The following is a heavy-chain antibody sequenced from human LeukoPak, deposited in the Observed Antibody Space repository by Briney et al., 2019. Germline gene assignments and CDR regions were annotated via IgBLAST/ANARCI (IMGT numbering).Heavy chain of an antibody. CDR2: INPSGGST. CDR3: ARSSGRSPNRDYMDV. J-gene: IGHJ6*03. V-gene: IGHV1-46*01. Sequence: ASVKVSCKASGYTFTSYYMHWVRQAPGQGLEWMGIINPSGGSTSYAQKFQGRVTMTRDTSTSTVCMELSSLRSEDTAVYYCARSSGRSPNRDYMDVWGKGTTVTISS. CDR1: GYTFTSYY. D-gene: IGHD1-14*01.